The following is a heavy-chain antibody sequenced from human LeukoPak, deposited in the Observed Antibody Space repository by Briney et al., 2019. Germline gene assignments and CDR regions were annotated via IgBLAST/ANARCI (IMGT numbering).Heavy chain of an antibody. CDR3: ARAQALYYYDSSGYYFFDY. J-gene: IGHJ4*02. V-gene: IGHV1-69*06. CDR2: IIPIFGTA. D-gene: IGHD3-22*01. Sequence: GSSVKVSCKASGGTFNSYAISWVRQAPGQGLEWMGGIIPIFGTANYAQKFQGRVTITANKSTSTAYMEPSSLRSEDTAVYYCARAQALYYYDSSGYYFFDYWGQGTLVTVSS. CDR1: GGTFNSYA.